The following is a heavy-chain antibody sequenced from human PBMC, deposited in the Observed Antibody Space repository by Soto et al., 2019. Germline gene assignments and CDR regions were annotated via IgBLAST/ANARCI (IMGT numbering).Heavy chain of an antibody. CDR2: INTGNDNT. D-gene: IGHD3-3*01. J-gene: IGHJ4*02. CDR1: GYTFTNYG. CDR3: ARDGTYYDFWSGYLVY. Sequence: GASVKVSCKASGYTFTNYGMHWVRQAPGQSLEWMGWINTGNDNTKYSQKFQGRVTITRDPSASTAYMELSSLRSEDTAVYYCARDGTYYDFWSGYLVYWGQGTLVTVSS. V-gene: IGHV1-3*04.